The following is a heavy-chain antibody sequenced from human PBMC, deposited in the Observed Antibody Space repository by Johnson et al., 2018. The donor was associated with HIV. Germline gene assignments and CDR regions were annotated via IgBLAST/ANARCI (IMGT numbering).Heavy chain of an antibody. CDR1: GFTFSSYW. CDR3: AKGGEVWYGAFDF. CDR2: INSDGSSP. D-gene: IGHD6-13*01. V-gene: IGHV3-74*02. J-gene: IGHJ3*01. Sequence: VQLVESGGGVVQPGRSLRLSCAASGFTFSSYWMHWVRQAPGKGLVWVSRINSDGSSPSYADSVTGRFTISRDNAKNSLYLQLNSLRAEETAGYYCAKGGEVWYGAFDFWGQGTMAIVSS.